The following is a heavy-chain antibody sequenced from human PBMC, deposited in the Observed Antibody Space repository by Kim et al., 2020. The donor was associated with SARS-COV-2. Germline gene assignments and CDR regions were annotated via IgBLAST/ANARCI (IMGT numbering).Heavy chain of an antibody. Sequence: ASVKVSCKASGYTFTSYDMHWVRQATGQGLEWMGLINPSGGSTSYAQKFQGRVTMTRDTSTSTLYMELSSLRSEDTAVYYCARGGGSGGSCYSFAYWGQGTLVTVSS. V-gene: IGHV1-46*01. D-gene: IGHD2-15*01. J-gene: IGHJ4*02. CDR2: INPSGGST. CDR3: ARGGGSGGSCYSFAY. CDR1: GYTFTSYD.